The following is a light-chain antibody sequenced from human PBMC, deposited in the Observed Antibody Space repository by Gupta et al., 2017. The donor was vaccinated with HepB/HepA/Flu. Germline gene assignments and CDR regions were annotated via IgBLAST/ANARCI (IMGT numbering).Light chain of an antibody. Sequence: QSVLTQPPSVSGAPGQRVTFSCTGSIPNIGAGYDVHWYQQLPGTAPKLLIYGDNNRPSGVPDRFSASKSGTSASLAITGLQAEDEADYYCQSYDSKLSDVVFGGGTKVTVL. CDR2: GDN. V-gene: IGLV1-40*01. CDR3: QSYDSKLSDVV. CDR1: IPNIGAGYD. J-gene: IGLJ2*01.